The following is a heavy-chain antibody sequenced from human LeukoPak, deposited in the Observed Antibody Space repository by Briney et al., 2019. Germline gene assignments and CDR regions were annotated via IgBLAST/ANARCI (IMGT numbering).Heavy chain of an antibody. V-gene: IGHV3-21*01. D-gene: IGHD3-3*01. CDR2: LSTSSSYI. CDR1: GFSFSSYN. Sequence: GGSLRLSCAASGFSFSSYNLNWVRQAPGKGLEWVSSLSTSSSYIYYADSVKGRFTVSRDNARNSLELQMNSLRAEDTAVYYCARDILEWFHRGDAFDIWGQGTMVTVSA. CDR3: ARDILEWFHRGDAFDI. J-gene: IGHJ3*02.